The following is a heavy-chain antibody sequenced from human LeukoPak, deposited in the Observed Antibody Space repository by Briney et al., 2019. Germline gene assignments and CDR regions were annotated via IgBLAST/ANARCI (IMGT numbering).Heavy chain of an antibody. J-gene: IGHJ3*02. CDR3: AKGYCSGGSCYPNDAFDI. D-gene: IGHD2-15*01. CDR2: IYYSGST. Sequence: SETVSLTCTVSGCSISSYYWSWIRQPPGKGLEWIGYIYYSGSTNYNPSLKSRVTISVDTSRNQFSLKLSSVTAADTAVYYCAKGYCSGGSCYPNDAFDIWGQGSMVTVSS. CDR1: GCSISSYY. V-gene: IGHV4-59*01.